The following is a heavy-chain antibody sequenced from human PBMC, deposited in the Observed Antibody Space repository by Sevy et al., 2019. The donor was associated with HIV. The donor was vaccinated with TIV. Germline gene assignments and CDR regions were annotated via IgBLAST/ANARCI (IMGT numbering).Heavy chain of an antibody. Sequence: GGSLRLSCAASGFTFSSYWMHWVRQAPGKGLVWVSRINSDGSSISYADSVKGRFTISRDNAKNTLYLQMNSLRAEDTAVYYCARGNENRRGRHYMDVWGKGTTVTVSS. CDR2: INSDGSSI. CDR3: ARGNENRRGRHYMDV. CDR1: GFTFSSYW. D-gene: IGHD1-26*01. J-gene: IGHJ6*03. V-gene: IGHV3-74*01.